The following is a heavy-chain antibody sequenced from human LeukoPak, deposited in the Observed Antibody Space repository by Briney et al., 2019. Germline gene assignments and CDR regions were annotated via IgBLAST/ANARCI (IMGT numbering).Heavy chain of an antibody. CDR2: INPNSGGT. CDR1: GYTFTGYY. V-gene: IGHV1-2*02. D-gene: IGHD6-13*01. Sequence: ASVKVSCKASGYTFTGYYMHWVRQAPGQGLEWMGWINPNSGGTNYAQKFQGRVTMTRDTSISTAYMELSRLRSDDTAVYYCARVRYRSSWSPPYNWFDPWGQGTLVTVSS. J-gene: IGHJ5*02. CDR3: ARVRYRSSWSPPYNWFDP.